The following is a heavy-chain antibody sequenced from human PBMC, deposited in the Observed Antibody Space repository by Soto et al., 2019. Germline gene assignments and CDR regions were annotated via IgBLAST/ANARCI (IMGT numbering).Heavy chain of an antibody. V-gene: IGHV1-2*02. CDR1: GYTFTGYY. Sequence: ASVKVSCKASGYTFTGYYMHWVRQAPGQGLEWMGWINPNSGGTNYAQKFQGRVTMTRDTSISTAYMELSRLRSDDAAVYYCARDQGDIVVVVAAFDYWGQGTLVTVSS. J-gene: IGHJ4*02. CDR2: INPNSGGT. D-gene: IGHD2-15*01. CDR3: ARDQGDIVVVVAAFDY.